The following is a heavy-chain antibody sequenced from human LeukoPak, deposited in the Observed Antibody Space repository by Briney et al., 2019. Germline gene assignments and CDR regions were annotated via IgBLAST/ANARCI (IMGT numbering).Heavy chain of an antibody. CDR3: ARARVAYGSSWPNFDY. J-gene: IGHJ4*02. V-gene: IGHV1-2*02. Sequence: ASVKVSCKASGYTFTGYYMHWVRQAPGQGLEWMGWINPNSGGTNYAQKFQGRVTMTRDTSISTAYMELSRLRSDDTAVYYCARARVAYGSSWPNFDYWGQGTLVTVSS. D-gene: IGHD6-13*01. CDR2: INPNSGGT. CDR1: GYTFTGYY.